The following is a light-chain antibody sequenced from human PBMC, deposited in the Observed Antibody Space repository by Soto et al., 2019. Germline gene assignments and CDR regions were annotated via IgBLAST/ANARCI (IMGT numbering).Light chain of an antibody. CDR3: QQYDNSPIT. V-gene: IGKV1-33*01. CDR2: DAS. Sequence: DIQMTQSPSSLSASVGDRVTITCQASQGISIYLNWYQQKPGKAPKLLIYDASNLQTGVPSMFSGRGYGTDFSVNIRSLQPEDIATYYCQQYDNSPITFGQGTRLEIK. J-gene: IGKJ5*01. CDR1: QGISIY.